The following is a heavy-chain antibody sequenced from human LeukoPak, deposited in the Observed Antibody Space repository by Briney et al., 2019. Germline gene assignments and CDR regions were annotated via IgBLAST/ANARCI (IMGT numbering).Heavy chain of an antibody. Sequence: PSQTLSLTCTVSGGSISSGGYYWSWIRQHPGKGLEWIGYIYYSGSTYDNPSLKSRVTISVDTSKNQFSLKLSSVTAADTAVYYCARDAGFGTSDAFDIWGRGTMVTVSS. J-gene: IGHJ3*02. V-gene: IGHV4-31*03. CDR1: GGSISSGGYY. CDR3: ARDAGFGTSDAFDI. CDR2: IYYSGST. D-gene: IGHD3-10*01.